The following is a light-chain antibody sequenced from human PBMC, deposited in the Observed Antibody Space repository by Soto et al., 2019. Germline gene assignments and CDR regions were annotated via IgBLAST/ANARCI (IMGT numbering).Light chain of an antibody. CDR2: DAS. V-gene: IGKV3-11*01. CDR1: QPINTK. Sequence: VVVTESPSTLSVSAWERFILSCMTGQPINTKLAWYQQRRGQVPRLLFYDASTRANGVPARFSGSGSGTDFTLTISSLEPEDFAVYYCQQRSNWPPLITFGQGTRLEIK. CDR3: QQRSNWPPLIT. J-gene: IGKJ5*01.